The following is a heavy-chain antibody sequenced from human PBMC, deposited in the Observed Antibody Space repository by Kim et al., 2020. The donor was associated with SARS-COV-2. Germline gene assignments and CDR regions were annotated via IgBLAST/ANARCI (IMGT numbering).Heavy chain of an antibody. J-gene: IGHJ4*02. CDR2: ISPFNSKT. Sequence: ASVKVSCKASGYTFTTYGINWVRQAPGQGLEWMGWISPFNSKTDYAENLQGRVTLTTDTSTTTAYMELRGLTSDDTALYYCARGGAFGSGSYEDWGQGSLVTVSS. D-gene: IGHD3-10*01. CDR3: ARGGAFGSGSYED. CDR1: GYTFTTYG. V-gene: IGHV1-18*01.